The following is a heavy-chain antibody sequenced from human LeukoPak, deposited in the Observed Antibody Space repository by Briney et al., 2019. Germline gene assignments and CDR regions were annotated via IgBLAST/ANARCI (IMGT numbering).Heavy chain of an antibody. CDR2: IYYSGST. D-gene: IGHD4/OR15-4a*01. J-gene: IGHJ6*03. V-gene: IGHV4-30-4*08. CDR1: GGSISSGDYY. CDR3: ARSYCFGANCCPRRAIYYYYYMDV. Sequence: PSETLSLTCTVSGGSISSGDYYWSWIRQPPGKGLEWIGYIYYSGSTYYNPSLKSRVTLSVDTSKNQFSLKLSSVTAADTAVYSCARSYCFGANCCPRRAIYYYYYMDVWGKGATVTVSS.